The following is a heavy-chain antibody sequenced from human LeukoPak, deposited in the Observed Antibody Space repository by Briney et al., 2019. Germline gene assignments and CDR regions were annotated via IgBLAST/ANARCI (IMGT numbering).Heavy chain of an antibody. CDR1: GYTFTSYG. CDR2: ISAYNGNT. J-gene: IGHJ4*02. D-gene: IGHD6-13*01. Sequence: ASVKVSCKASGYTFTSYGISWVRQAPGQGLEWMGWISAYNGNTNYAQKFRGRVTMTSDMSTSTVYMELSSLRSEDTAVYYCARALAAAAGRRAGMMGDWGQGTLVTVSS. V-gene: IGHV1-18*01. CDR3: ARALAAAAGRRAGMMGD.